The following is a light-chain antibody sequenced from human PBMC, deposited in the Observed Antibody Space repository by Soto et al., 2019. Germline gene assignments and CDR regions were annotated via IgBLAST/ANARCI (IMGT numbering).Light chain of an antibody. V-gene: IGKV1-39*01. CDR3: PQSYGTPPT. Sequence: DIQITQSPSSLSASEGDRVSITCRASQNIRDSLNWYQQKPGKAPDLLIHTASSLQSGVPSRFSGSGAGTDFTLTISGLQREDFATYYCPQSYGTPPTSGQGTK. J-gene: IGKJ1*01. CDR1: QNIRDS. CDR2: TAS.